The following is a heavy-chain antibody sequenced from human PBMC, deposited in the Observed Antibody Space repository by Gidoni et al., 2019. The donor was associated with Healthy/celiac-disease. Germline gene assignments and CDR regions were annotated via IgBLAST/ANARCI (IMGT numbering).Heavy chain of an antibody. V-gene: IGHV4-4*02. D-gene: IGHD3-10*01. J-gene: IGHJ4*02. CDR1: GGSISSSNW. CDR3: ARRPMVRGASTN. Sequence: QVQLQESGPGLVKPSGTLSLTCAVSGGSISSSNWWSWVRQHPGKGLEWIGEIYHSGSTNYNPYLKSRGTISVDKSKNQFSLKLSSVTAADTAVYYCARRPMVRGASTNWGQGTLVTVSS. CDR2: IYHSGST.